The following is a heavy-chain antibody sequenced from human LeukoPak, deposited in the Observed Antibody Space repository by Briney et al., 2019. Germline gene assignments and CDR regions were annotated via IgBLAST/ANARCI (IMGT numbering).Heavy chain of an antibody. D-gene: IGHD7-27*01. V-gene: IGHV1-2*02. Sequence: RASAKVSCKASGYTFTGYYMHWVRQAPGQGLEWMGWLNPNSGGTHYAQKFQGRVTMTRDTSISTAYMDLSRLTSADTAVCYCAKTANWGTLNEAFDIWGQGTLVTV. CDR3: AKTANWGTLNEAFDI. J-gene: IGHJ3*02. CDR2: LNPNSGGT. CDR1: GYTFTGYY.